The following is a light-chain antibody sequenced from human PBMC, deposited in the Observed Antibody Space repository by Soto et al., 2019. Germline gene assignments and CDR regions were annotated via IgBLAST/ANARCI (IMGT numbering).Light chain of an antibody. V-gene: IGKV3-15*01. Sequence: EIVLTQSPGTLSLSPGDIATLSCRASQSVSSSYLAWYQQKPGQAPRLLIYGASTRATGIPARFSGRGSGTEFTLTISSLQSEDFAVYYCQQYNIWPITFGQGTQLEIK. J-gene: IGKJ5*01. CDR1: QSVSSSY. CDR3: QQYNIWPIT. CDR2: GAS.